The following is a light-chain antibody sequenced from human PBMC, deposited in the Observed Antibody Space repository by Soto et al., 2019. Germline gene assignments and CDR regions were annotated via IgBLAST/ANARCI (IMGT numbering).Light chain of an antibody. Sequence: EIVMTQSPATLSVSPGERATLSCRASQSVSSDLAWYHQKPGQAPRLLIYGASSRATGIPDRFSGSGSGTDFTLTISRLEPEDFAVYYCQQYGSSPTTFGQGTKVDIK. V-gene: IGKV3-20*01. CDR1: QSVSSD. J-gene: IGKJ1*01. CDR2: GAS. CDR3: QQYGSSPTT.